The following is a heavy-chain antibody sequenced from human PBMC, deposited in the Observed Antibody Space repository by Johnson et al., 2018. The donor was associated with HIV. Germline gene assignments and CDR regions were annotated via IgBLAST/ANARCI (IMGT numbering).Heavy chain of an antibody. Sequence: VQLVESGGGLVQPGGSLRLSCAASGFTFSSYWMSWVRQAPGKGLEWVANIKQDGSEKYYVDSVKGRFTISRDNAKNSLYLQMNSLRAEDTAVYYCARGLNYYDGSGYSWVDRAVDAFDIWGKGTMVTVSS. CDR1: GFTFSSYW. J-gene: IGHJ3*02. D-gene: IGHD3-22*01. CDR2: IKQDGSEK. V-gene: IGHV3-7*01. CDR3: ARGLNYYDGSGYSWVDRAVDAFDI.